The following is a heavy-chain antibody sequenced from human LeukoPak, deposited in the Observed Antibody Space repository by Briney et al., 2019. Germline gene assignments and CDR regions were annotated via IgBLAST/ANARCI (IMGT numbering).Heavy chain of an antibody. Sequence: GGSLRLSCAASGFSFSNAWMSWVRQASGKGLEWVGRIKSKTDGGTIHYAAPVKGRFTISRDDSKNMVFLQMNSLNAEDTAVYYCCRGWLDYWGQGTLVAVSS. CDR1: GFSFSNAW. CDR2: IKSKTDGGTI. V-gene: IGHV3-15*01. J-gene: IGHJ4*02. CDR3: CRGWLDY. D-gene: IGHD2-15*01.